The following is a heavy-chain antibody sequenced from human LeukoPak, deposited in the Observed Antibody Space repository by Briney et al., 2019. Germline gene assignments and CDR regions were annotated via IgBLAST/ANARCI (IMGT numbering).Heavy chain of an antibody. CDR3: AKDSSKTTIKHFDY. D-gene: IGHD4-11*01. CDR1: GFTFSSYS. CDR2: ISSSSSYI. Sequence: GGSLRLSCAASGFTFSSYSMNWVRQAPGKGLEWVSSISSSSSYIYYADSVKGRFTISRDNSKNTLYLQMNSLRAEDTAVYYCAKDSSKTTIKHFDYWGQGTLVTVSS. V-gene: IGHV3-21*04. J-gene: IGHJ4*02.